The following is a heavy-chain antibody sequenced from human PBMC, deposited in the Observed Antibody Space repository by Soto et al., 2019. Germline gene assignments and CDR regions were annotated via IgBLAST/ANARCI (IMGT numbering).Heavy chain of an antibody. V-gene: IGHV4-31*03. CDR1: GGSISSGGYY. Sequence: SETLSLTCTVSGGSISSGGYYWSWIRQHPGKGLEWIGYIYYSGSTYYNPSLKSRVTISVDTSKNQFSLKLSSVTAADTAMYYCAREVLAAGGPNWFDPWGQGTLVTVSS. CDR3: AREVLAAGGPNWFDP. CDR2: IYYSGST. J-gene: IGHJ5*02. D-gene: IGHD6-13*01.